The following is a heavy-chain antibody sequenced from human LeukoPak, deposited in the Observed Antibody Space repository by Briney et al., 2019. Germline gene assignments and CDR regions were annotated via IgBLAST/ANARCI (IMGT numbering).Heavy chain of an antibody. CDR2: ISWNSGSI. Sequence: GGSLRLSCAASGFTFDDYAMHWVRQAPGKSLEWVSGISWNSGSIGYADSVKGRFTISRDNAKNSLYLQMNSLRAEDTALYYCAKALRYSSGWYGFDYWGQGTLVTVSS. CDR3: AKALRYSSGWYGFDY. J-gene: IGHJ4*02. V-gene: IGHV3-9*01. CDR1: GFTFDDYA. D-gene: IGHD6-19*01.